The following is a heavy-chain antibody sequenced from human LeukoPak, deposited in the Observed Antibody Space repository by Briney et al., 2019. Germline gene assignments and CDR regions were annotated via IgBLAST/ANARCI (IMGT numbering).Heavy chain of an antibody. CDR1: GYTFTGYY. D-gene: IGHD3-22*01. CDR2: INPNSGGT. J-gene: IGHJ4*02. Sequence: GASVKVSCKASGYTFTGYYMYWVRQAPGQGLEWMGWINPNSGGTNYAQKFQGRVTMTRDTSISTVYMELSRLRSDDTAVYYCARGPRITMIVVAINPPDYWGQGTLVTVSS. CDR3: ARGPRITMIVVAINPPDY. V-gene: IGHV1-2*02.